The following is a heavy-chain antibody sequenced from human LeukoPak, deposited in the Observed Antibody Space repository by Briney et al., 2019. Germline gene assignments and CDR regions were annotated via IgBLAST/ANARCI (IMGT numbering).Heavy chain of an antibody. V-gene: IGHV3-11*01. Sequence: GGSLRLSCTASGFTFSGYAMSWIRQAPGKGLEWVSYIAGSVSTIYYADSVKGRFTISRDNAKNSLYLQMSSLRAEDTAIYYCARVGRAMAAAGFGAFDIWGQGTMVTVSS. CDR1: GFTFSGYA. J-gene: IGHJ3*02. CDR3: ARVGRAMAAAGFGAFDI. D-gene: IGHD6-13*01. CDR2: IAGSVSTI.